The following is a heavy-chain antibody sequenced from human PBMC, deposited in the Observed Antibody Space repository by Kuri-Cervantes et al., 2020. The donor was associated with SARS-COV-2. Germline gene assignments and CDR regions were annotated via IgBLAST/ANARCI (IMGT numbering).Heavy chain of an antibody. CDR1: GGSFSGYY. CDR2: ISGSGGST. D-gene: IGHD3-16*02. V-gene: IGHV3-11*04. Sequence: LSLTCAVYGGSFSGYYWSWIRQPPGKGLEWVSAISGSGGSTYYADSVKGRFTISRDNAKNSLYLQMNSLRAEDTAVYYCARDLGYDYVWGSYRYRYYYGMDVWGQGTTVTVSS. J-gene: IGHJ6*02. CDR3: ARDLGYDYVWGSYRYRYYYGMDV.